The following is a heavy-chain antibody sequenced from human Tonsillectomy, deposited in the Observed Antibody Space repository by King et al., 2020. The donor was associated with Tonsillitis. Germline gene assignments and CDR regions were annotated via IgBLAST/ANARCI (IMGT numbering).Heavy chain of an antibody. J-gene: IGHJ6*03. CDR2: IRSKAYGGTT. D-gene: IGHD2-2*01. CDR3: TRGLVARGLFKSLYYMDV. V-gene: IGHV3-49*04. Sequence: VQLVESGGGLVQPGRSLRLSCTASGFTFGDYAMSWVRQAPGKGLEWVGFIRSKAYGGTTEYAASVKGRFTISRDDSKSIAYLQMNSLKTEDTAVYYCTRGLVARGLFKSLYYMDVWGKGTTVTVSS. CDR1: GFTFGDYA.